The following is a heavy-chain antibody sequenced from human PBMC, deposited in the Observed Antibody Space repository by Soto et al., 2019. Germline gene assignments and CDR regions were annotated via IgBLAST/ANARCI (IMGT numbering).Heavy chain of an antibody. V-gene: IGHV3-53*01. CDR2: IYSGGST. D-gene: IGHD5-18*01. CDR1: GFTFSSNY. J-gene: IGHJ2*01. CDR3: ARDTRIQLWDWYFDL. Sequence: EVQLVECGGGLIQPGWSLRLSCAASGFTFSSNYMSWVLQAPGKGLDWVSVIYSGGSTYYADSVKGRFTISRDNSKNTLYLQMNSLRAEDTAVYYCARDTRIQLWDWYFDLWGRGTLVTVSS.